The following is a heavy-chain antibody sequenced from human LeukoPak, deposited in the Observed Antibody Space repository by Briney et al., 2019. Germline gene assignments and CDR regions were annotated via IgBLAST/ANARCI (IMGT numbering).Heavy chain of an antibody. Sequence: SETLSLTCTVSGGSISSSSYYWNWIRQPPGKGLEWIGSIYSSGITNYSPSLRSRGTISVATSRNQFSLRLTSVTAADTAIHYCARRAYYDSSGYHPTSGYFDLWGRGTLVTVSS. CDR1: GGSISSSSYY. D-gene: IGHD3-22*01. CDR2: IYSSGIT. CDR3: ARRAYYDSSGYHPTSGYFDL. V-gene: IGHV4-61*05. J-gene: IGHJ2*01.